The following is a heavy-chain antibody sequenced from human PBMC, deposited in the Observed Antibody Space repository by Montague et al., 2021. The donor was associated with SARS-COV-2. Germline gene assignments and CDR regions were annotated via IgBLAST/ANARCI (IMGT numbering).Heavy chain of an antibody. CDR1: GGSISSSNW. J-gene: IGHJ6*02. Sequence: SETLSLTCAVSGGSISSSNWWSWVRQPPGKGLEWIGEIYHSGSTNYHPSLKSRVIISVDKSKHQFSLKLSSVTAADTAVYYCAREPYYYDSSGLNYYYYGMDVWGQGTTVTVSS. CDR3: AREPYYYDSSGLNYYYYGMDV. CDR2: IYHSGST. D-gene: IGHD3-22*01. V-gene: IGHV4-4*02.